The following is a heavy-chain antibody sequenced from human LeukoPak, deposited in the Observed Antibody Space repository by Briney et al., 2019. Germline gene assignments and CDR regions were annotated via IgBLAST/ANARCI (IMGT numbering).Heavy chain of an antibody. D-gene: IGHD2-15*01. V-gene: IGHV3-74*01. J-gene: IGHJ4*02. CDR3: ARDKGWHDYFDY. CDR2: INIDGSST. Sequence: GSLSLSFGTSGFTFRSYWMHWVRPAPGKGLVWVSHINIDGSSTTYADAVKGRFTISRDNAKDTLYLQMNSLRAEDTAVYYCARDKGWHDYFDYWGQGTLVTVSS. CDR1: GFTFRSYW.